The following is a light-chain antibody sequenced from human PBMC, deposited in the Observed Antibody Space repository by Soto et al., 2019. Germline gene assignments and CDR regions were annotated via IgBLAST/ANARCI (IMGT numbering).Light chain of an antibody. J-gene: IGKJ4*01. Sequence: DIQMTQSPSTLSASVGDRVTITCRASQSISSWLAWYQQKPGKAPNLLIYKASSLESGVPSRFIGSGSGTEFTLTISSLQPDEFATYYCQQYNSYPLTFGGGTKVEIK. CDR1: QSISSW. CDR2: KAS. V-gene: IGKV1-5*03. CDR3: QQYNSYPLT.